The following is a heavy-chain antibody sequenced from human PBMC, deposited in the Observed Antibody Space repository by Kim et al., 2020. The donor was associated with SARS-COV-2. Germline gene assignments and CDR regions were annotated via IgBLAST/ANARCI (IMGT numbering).Heavy chain of an antibody. V-gene: IGHV1-2*02. J-gene: IGHJ3*02. CDR2: INPNSGGT. CDR1: GYTFTGYY. Sequence: ASVKVSCKASGYTFTGYYMHWVRQAPGQGLEWMGWINPNSGGTNYAQKFQGRVTMTRDTSISTAYMELSRLRSDDTAVYYCAREPGITMIVVVTRNDAFDIGGQGTMVTVSS. CDR3: AREPGITMIVVVTRNDAFDI. D-gene: IGHD3-22*01.